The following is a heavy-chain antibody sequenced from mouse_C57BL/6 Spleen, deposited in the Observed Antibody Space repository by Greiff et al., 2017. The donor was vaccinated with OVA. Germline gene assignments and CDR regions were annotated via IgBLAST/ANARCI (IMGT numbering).Heavy chain of an antibody. J-gene: IGHJ4*01. CDR3: ARREQDYPMDY. V-gene: IGHV5-17*01. CDR1: GFTFSDYG. CDR2: ISSGSSTI. Sequence: EVMLVESGGGLVKPGGSLKLSCAASGFTFSDYGMHWVRQAPEKGLEWVAYISSGSSTIYYADTVKGRFAISRDNAKNTLFLQMTSLRSEDSAMYYCARREQDYPMDYWGQGISVTVSS.